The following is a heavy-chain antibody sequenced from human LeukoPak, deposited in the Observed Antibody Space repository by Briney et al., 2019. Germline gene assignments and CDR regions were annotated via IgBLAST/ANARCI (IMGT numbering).Heavy chain of an antibody. V-gene: IGHV4-34*01. Sequence: PSETLSLTCAVYGGSFSGYYWSWIRQPPGKGLEWIGEINHSGSTNYNPSLKSRVTISVDTSKNQFSLKLGSVTAADTAVYYCASGSGEAFDYWGQGTLVTVSS. CDR2: INHSGST. D-gene: IGHD3-10*01. CDR1: GGSFSGYY. J-gene: IGHJ4*02. CDR3: ASGSGEAFDY.